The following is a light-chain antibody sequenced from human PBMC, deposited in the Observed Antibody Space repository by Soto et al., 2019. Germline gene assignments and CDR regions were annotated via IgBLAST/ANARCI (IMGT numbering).Light chain of an antibody. Sequence: EIVMTQSPTILSVSPGERAALSCRASQSVSSNLAWYQQHPGQPPRLLIYGISTRATGIPARFSGSGSGTEFSLTISSLQSEDFAVYYCQQYSKWPITFGQGTRLEIK. CDR1: QSVSSN. V-gene: IGKV3-15*01. CDR2: GIS. CDR3: QQYSKWPIT. J-gene: IGKJ5*01.